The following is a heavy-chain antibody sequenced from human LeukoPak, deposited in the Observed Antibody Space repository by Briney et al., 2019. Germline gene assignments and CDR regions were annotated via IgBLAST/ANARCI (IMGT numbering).Heavy chain of an antibody. D-gene: IGHD3-3*01. CDR1: GGTFSSYA. Sequence: SVKVSCKASGGTFSSYAISWVRQAPGQGLEWMGGIIPMFGTANYAQKFQGRVTITADESTSTAYMELSSLRSEDTAVYYCARDDPITIFGVVTRYNWFDPWGQGTLVTVSS. V-gene: IGHV1-69*01. CDR3: ARDDPITIFGVVTRYNWFDP. CDR2: IIPMFGTA. J-gene: IGHJ5*02.